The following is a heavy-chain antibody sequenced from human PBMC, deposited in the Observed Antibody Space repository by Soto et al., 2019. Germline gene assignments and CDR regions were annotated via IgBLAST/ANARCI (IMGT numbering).Heavy chain of an antibody. V-gene: IGHV3-30-3*01. CDR2: ISYDGSNK. CDR3: ARDSSSPDYYYYGMDV. CDR1: GFTFSSYA. Sequence: QVQLVESGGGVVQPGRSLRLSCAASGFTFSSYAMHWVRQAPGKGLEWVAVISYDGSNKYYADSVKGRFTISRDNSKNTLYLQMNSLRAEDTAGYYCARDSSSPDYYYYGMDVWGQGTTVTVSS. D-gene: IGHD6-6*01. J-gene: IGHJ6*02.